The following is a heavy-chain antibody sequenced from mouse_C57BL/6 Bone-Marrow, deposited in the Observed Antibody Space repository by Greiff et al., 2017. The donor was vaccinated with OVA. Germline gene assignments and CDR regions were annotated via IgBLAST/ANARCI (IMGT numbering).Heavy chain of an antibody. Sequence: QVQLQPPCAELVKPGASVKLSCKASGYTFTSYWMHWVKQRPGQGLEWIGMIHPNSGSTNYNEKFKSKATLTVDKSSSTAYMQLSSLTSEDSAVYYCARPMVTTSYFDYWGQGTTLTVSS. CDR2: IHPNSGST. CDR3: ARPMVTTSYFDY. J-gene: IGHJ2*01. D-gene: IGHD2-2*01. V-gene: IGHV1-64*01. CDR1: GYTFTSYW.